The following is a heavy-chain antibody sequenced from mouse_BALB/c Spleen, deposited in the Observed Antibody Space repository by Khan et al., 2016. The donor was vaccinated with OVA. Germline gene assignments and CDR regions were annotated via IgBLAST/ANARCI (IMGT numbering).Heavy chain of an antibody. V-gene: IGHV9-3-1*01. D-gene: IGHD1-1*01. CDR3: AIPHYCSYSLDH. J-gene: IGHJ4*01. CDR1: GYTFTNYG. Sequence: QIQLVQSGPELKKPGETVKISCKASGYTFTNYGMNWVKQSPGKALKWMGWIKTYTGKPTYADDFKGWVAFTLETSASTAYLQINNLKTEATVTYFGAIPHYCSYSLDHWGQGTSVTVSS. CDR2: IKTYTGKP.